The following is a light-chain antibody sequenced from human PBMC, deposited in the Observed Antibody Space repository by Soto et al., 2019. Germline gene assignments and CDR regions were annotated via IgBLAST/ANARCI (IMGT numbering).Light chain of an antibody. CDR2: AAS. J-gene: IGKJ5*01. CDR1: HSIRTY. Sequence: DIQMTQSPSSLSASVGDRVTISCRTSHSIRTYLNWYQQKLGKAPKVLIYAASNLQSGVPSRFSGSGSGTYFSFTISSLQPEDFATYYCQQYSNLITFGQGTRLEIK. CDR3: QQYSNLIT. V-gene: IGKV1-39*01.